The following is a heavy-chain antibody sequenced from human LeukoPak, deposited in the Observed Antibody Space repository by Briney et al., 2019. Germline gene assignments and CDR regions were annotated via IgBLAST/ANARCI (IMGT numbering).Heavy chain of an antibody. CDR1: GFTFSNYW. D-gene: IGHD3-16*01. J-gene: IGHJ4*02. CDR2: INTDGSKT. V-gene: IGHV3-74*01. Sequence: PGGSLRLSCAASGFTFSNYWMNWVRQAPGKGLVWVSNINTDGSKTTYADSVKGRFTISRDNAKSTLYLQMTSLRAVDTAVYYCVSLLLGWGQGTLVTVSS. CDR3: VSLLLG.